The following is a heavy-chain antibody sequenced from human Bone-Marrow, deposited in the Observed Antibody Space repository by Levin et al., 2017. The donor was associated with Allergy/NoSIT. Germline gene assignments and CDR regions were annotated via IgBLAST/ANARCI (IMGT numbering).Heavy chain of an antibody. J-gene: IGHJ4*02. Sequence: GESLKISCKASGYTFNDYYIHWVRQAPGQGLEWMGRINPKTGGTNYPQRLEGRVTMTRDTSINTAYMELSRLRTDDTALYFCARDTSGWIPAYWCQGTLVTVSS. V-gene: IGHV1-2*06. D-gene: IGHD6-19*01. CDR2: INPKTGGT. CDR1: GYTFNDYY. CDR3: ARDTSGWIPAY.